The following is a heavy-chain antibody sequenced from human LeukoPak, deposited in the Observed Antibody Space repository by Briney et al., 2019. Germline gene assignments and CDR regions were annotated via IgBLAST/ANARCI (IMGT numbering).Heavy chain of an antibody. J-gene: IGHJ5*02. Sequence: SGPTLVKPPQTLTLTCTFSGFSLSTSGVGVGWIRQPPGKALEWLALIYWNDDKRYSPSLKSRLTITKDTSKNQVVLTMTNMDPVDTATYYCAHRRGIAVAGIYWFDPWGQGTLVTVSS. CDR3: AHRRGIAVAGIYWFDP. D-gene: IGHD6-19*01. V-gene: IGHV2-5*01. CDR2: IYWNDDK. CDR1: GFSLSTSGVG.